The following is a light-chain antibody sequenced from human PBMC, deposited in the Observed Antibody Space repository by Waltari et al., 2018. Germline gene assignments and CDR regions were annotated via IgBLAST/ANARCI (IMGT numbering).Light chain of an antibody. CDR3: QQRRDWPLT. Sequence: DIVLTQSPAILSLYPGERASLSCRASQSVTNYLAWYQQKPGQAPRLLIYDTSNRATGIPARFSGSGFGTDFTLTINSLEPEDFAVYYCQQRRDWPLTFGGGTKVEIK. J-gene: IGKJ4*01. CDR1: QSVTNY. V-gene: IGKV3-11*01. CDR2: DTS.